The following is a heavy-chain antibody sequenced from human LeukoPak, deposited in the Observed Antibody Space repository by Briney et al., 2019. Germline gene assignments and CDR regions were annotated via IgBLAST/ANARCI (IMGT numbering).Heavy chain of an antibody. CDR3: AKDLIVVVPAAIRIFEEYYYYYMDV. CDR2: IRYDGSNK. J-gene: IGHJ6*03. D-gene: IGHD2-2*01. V-gene: IGHV3-30*02. CDR1: GFTFSSYG. Sequence: GGSLRLSCAASGFTFSSYGMHWVRQAPGKGLEWVAFIRYDGSNKYYADSVKGRFTISRDYSKNTLYLQMNSLRAEDTAVYYCAKDLIVVVPAAIRIFEEYYYYYMDVWGKGTTVTVSS.